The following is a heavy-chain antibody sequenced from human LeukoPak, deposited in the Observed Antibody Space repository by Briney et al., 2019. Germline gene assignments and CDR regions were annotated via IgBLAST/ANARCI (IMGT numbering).Heavy chain of an antibody. CDR3: AKRLGLGYCSGGSCPDAFDI. J-gene: IGHJ3*02. V-gene: IGHV4-4*02. CDR2: IYHSGST. CDR1: GGSISSSNW. D-gene: IGHD2-15*01. Sequence: SETLSLTCAVSGGSISSSNWWSWVRQPPGKGLEWIGEIYHSGSTNYNPSLKSRVTISVDKSKNQFSLKLSSVTAADTAVYYCAKRLGLGYCSGGSCPDAFDIWGQGTMVAVSS.